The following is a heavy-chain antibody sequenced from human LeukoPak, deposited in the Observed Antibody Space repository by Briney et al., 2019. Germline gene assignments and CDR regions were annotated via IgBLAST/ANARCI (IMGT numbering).Heavy chain of an antibody. V-gene: IGHV1-18*01. Sequence: ASVKVPCKASGYTFTSYGISWVRQAPGQGLEWMGWISAYNGNTNYAQKLQGRVTMTRDTSISTAYMELSRLRSDDTAVYYCARGRASSSTSPAAYWGQGTLVTVSS. J-gene: IGHJ4*02. D-gene: IGHD2-2*01. CDR2: ISAYNGNT. CDR1: GYTFTSYG. CDR3: ARGRASSSTSPAAY.